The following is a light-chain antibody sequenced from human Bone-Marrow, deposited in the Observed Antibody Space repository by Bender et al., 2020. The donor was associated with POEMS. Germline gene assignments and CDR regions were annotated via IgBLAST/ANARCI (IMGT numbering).Light chain of an antibody. J-gene: IGLJ1*01. CDR1: SSDVGNFNL. CDR2: DVT. V-gene: IGLV2-23*02. CDR3: CSYVSSRTYV. Sequence: QSALTQPASVSGSPGQSITISCTGTSSDVGNFNLVSWYQQYPGKAPKLIIYDVTKRPSGVSNRFSGSKSGNTASLTISGLQAEDEADYYCCSYVSSRTYVFGTGTKVTV.